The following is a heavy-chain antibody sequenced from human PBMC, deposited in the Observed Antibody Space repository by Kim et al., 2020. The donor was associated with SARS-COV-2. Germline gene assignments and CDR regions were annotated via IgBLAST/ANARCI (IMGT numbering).Heavy chain of an antibody. V-gene: IGHV4-39*01. D-gene: IGHD5-12*01. CDR2: IYYSGST. CDR1: GGSISSSSYY. J-gene: IGHJ4*02. Sequence: SETLSLTCTVSGGSISSSSYYWGWIRQPPGKGLEWIGSIYYSGSTYYNPSLKSRVTISVDTSKNQFSLKLSSVTAADTAVYYCASSNLVATIHRSVFDYWGQGTLVTVSS. CDR3: ASSNLVATIHRSVFDY.